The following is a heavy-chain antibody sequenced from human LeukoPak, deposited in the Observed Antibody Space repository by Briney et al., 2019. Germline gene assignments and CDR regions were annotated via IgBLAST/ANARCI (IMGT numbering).Heavy chain of an antibody. D-gene: IGHD4-17*01. CDR3: ARAYGDYQLDY. Sequence: PSETLSLTCTVSGGSISSYYGSWIRQPPGKGLEWIGYVYYSGSTNYNPSLKSRVTISVDTSKNQFSLKLTSVTAADTAVYYCARAYGDYQLDYWGQGTLVTVSS. J-gene: IGHJ4*02. CDR1: GGSISSYY. CDR2: VYYSGST. V-gene: IGHV4-59*08.